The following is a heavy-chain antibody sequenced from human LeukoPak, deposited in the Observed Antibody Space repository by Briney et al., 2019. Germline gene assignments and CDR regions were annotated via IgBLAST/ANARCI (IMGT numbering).Heavy chain of an antibody. V-gene: IGHV4-31*03. CDR3: AWCRVHCSSTSCYGNWFDP. CDR2: IYYSGST. Sequence: PSETLSLTCTVSGGSISSGGYYWSWIRQHPGKGLEWIGYIYYSGSTYYNPSLKSRVTISVDTSKNQFSLKLSSVTAADTAVYYCAWCRVHCSSTSCYGNWFDPWGQGTLVTVSS. CDR1: GGSISSGGYY. J-gene: IGHJ5*02. D-gene: IGHD2-2*01.